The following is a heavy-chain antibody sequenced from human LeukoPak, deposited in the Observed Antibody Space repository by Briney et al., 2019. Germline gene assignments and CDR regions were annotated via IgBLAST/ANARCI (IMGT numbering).Heavy chain of an antibody. CDR1: GGSISSSSYY. V-gene: IGHV4-39*07. Sequence: PSETLSLTCTVSGGSISSSSYYWGWIRQPPGKGLEWIGSIYYSGSTYYNPSLKSRVTISVDTSMNQFSLKLSSVTAADTAVYYCARDPEIPDWYFDLWGRGTLVTVSS. CDR2: IYYSGST. J-gene: IGHJ2*01. D-gene: IGHD1-14*01. CDR3: ARDPEIPDWYFDL.